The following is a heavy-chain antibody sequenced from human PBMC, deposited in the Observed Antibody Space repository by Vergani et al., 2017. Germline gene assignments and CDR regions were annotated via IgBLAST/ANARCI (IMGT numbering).Heavy chain of an antibody. V-gene: IGHV1-18*01. CDR3: AKGAPVAGKPLEFDY. D-gene: IGHD6-19*01. J-gene: IGHJ4*02. Sequence: QVQLVQSGAEVKKPGASVKVSCKASGYTFTSYGISWVRQAPGQGLEWMGWISAYNGNTNYAQKLQGRVTMTTETSTSTAYMELRSLRSDDTAVYYCAKGAPVAGKPLEFDYWGQGTLVTVSS. CDR2: ISAYNGNT. CDR1: GYTFTSYG.